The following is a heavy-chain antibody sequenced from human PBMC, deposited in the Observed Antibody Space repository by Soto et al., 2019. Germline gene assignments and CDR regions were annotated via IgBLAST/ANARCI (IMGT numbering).Heavy chain of an antibody. J-gene: IGHJ4*02. CDR3: VSINAGGWYYFDY. V-gene: IGHV4-39*02. CDR1: GGSIDNSTYY. CDR2: VYYSGSS. Sequence: SETLSLTCAVSGGSIDNSTYYWGWIRQPPGKGLEWIGSVYYSGSSYYSPSLKSHVTMSVDSSKNHFSLILDSVTAADTAVYYCVSINAGGWYYFDYWGQGILVTVSS. D-gene: IGHD6-19*01.